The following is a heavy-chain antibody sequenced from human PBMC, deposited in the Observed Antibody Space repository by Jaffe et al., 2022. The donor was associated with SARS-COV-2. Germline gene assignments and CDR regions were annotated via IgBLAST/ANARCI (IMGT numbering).Heavy chain of an antibody. D-gene: IGHD3-3*01. J-gene: IGHJ6*02. CDR3: ARDRQTAIFGMVRGAMDV. CDR1: GYSFTTYA. Sequence: QVQLVQSGAEVKKPGASVKVSCKASGYSFTTYAMHWVRQAPGQRLEWMGWINAGNGNTKYSQKFQGRVTITRDTSATTAYMELSSLRSEDTAVYYCARDRQTAIFGMVRGAMDVWGQGTTVTVSS. V-gene: IGHV1-3*01. CDR2: INAGNGNT.